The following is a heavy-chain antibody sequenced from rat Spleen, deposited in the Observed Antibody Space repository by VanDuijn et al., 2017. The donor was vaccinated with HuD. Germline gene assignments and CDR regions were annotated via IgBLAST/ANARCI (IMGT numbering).Heavy chain of an antibody. D-gene: IGHD1-11*01. Sequence: EVKLVESGGGLVQPGRSLKLSCAASGFNFNDYWMGWVRQAPGKGLEWIADINKDSSTIKYTPSLKHKLTSSRDNAQNTLYLQMSQLGSEDTAIYYCARQREGFAYWGQGTLVTVSS. J-gene: IGHJ3*01. CDR3: ARQREGFAY. CDR1: GFNFNDYW. V-gene: IGHV4-2*01. CDR2: INKDSSTI.